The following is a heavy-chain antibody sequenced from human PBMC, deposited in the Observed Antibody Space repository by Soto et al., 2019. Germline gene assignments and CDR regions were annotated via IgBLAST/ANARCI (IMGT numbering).Heavy chain of an antibody. V-gene: IGHV1-69*06. D-gene: IGHD5-18*01. CDR2: IIPIFGTA. CDR3: ATLGGTAMVKSDY. CDR1: GGTFSSYA. J-gene: IGHJ4*02. Sequence: QVQLVQSGAEVKKPGSSVKVSCKASGGTFSSYAISWVRQAPGQGLEWMGGIIPIFGTANYAQKLQGRVRITADKSTSTADMELSSLRSEETAVDYGATLGGTAMVKSDYGGQGTLVTVAA.